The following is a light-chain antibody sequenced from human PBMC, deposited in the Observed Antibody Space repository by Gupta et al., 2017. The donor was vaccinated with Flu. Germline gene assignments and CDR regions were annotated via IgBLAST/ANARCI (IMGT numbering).Light chain of an antibody. CDR1: QSLLQSNGDNY. V-gene: IGKV2-28*01. CDR2: LGS. CDR3: RQALQMPLS. J-gene: IGKJ2*03. Sequence: DIVMTQSPLSLPVTPGEPASISCRSSQSLLQSNGDNYLDWYLQKPGQSPQLLIYLGSNRASGVPDRFSGSGSGTDVTLKISRVEAEDVGVYYCRQALQMPLSFGQGTKLEIK.